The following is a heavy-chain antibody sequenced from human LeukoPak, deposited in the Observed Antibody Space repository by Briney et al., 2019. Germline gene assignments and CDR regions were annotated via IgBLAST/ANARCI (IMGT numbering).Heavy chain of an antibody. D-gene: IGHD7-27*01. Sequence: ATVKVSCKVSGYTLTELSMHWVRQAPGKGLEWMGGFDPEDGETIYAQKFQGRVTMTEDTSTDTAYMELSSLRSEDPAVYYCATDAGLGYYYYGMDVWGQGTTVTVSS. CDR2: FDPEDGET. J-gene: IGHJ6*02. CDR1: GYTLTELS. V-gene: IGHV1-24*01. CDR3: ATDAGLGYYYYGMDV.